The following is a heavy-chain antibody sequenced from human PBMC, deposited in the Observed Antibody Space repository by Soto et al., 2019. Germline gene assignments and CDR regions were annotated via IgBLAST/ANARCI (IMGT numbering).Heavy chain of an antibody. J-gene: IGHJ4*02. CDR3: ARQGSY. Sequence: SETLSLTCAVYGGSFSGYYWSWIRQPPGKGLEWIGEINHSGSTNYNPSLKSRINISADPSKNQVSLTLTSVTAADTAVYYCARQGSYWGQGALVTVSS. CDR2: INHSGST. V-gene: IGHV4-34*01. CDR1: GGSFSGYY.